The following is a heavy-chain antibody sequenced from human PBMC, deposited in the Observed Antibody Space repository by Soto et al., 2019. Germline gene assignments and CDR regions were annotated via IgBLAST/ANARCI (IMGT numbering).Heavy chain of an antibody. D-gene: IGHD3-10*01. J-gene: IGHJ5*02. V-gene: IGHV4-30-2*01. CDR1: GGSMSSGGYF. Sequence: QLQLQESGSGLVKPSQTLSLTCAVSGGSMSSGGYFWSWIRQPPGKGLEWIGYIYHSGSTYYNPSIMSRVTISVDRSTSQFSLTLSSVTAADTAVYYCARGLGPWGQGTLVTVSS. CDR3: ARGLGP. CDR2: IYHSGST.